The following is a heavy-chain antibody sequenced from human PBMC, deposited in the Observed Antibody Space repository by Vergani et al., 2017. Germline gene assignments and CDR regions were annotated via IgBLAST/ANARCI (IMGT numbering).Heavy chain of an antibody. CDR1: GGSISSNSYY. V-gene: IGHV4-39*01. CDR2: IFYSGST. CDR3: ARQLDGVLPVS. Sequence: QLQLQESGPGLMKPSETLSLTCTVSGGSISSNSYYWGWIRQPPGKGLEWIGSIFYSGSTYYNPSLKSRVTISVDTSKNQFSLKLSSVTAADTAVYYWARQLDGVLPVSWGQGTLVTVSS. D-gene: IGHD3/OR15-3a*01. J-gene: IGHJ5*02.